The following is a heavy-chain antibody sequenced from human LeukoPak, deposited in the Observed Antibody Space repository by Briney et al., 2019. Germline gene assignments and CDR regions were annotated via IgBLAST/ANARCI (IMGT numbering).Heavy chain of an antibody. J-gene: IGHJ4*02. CDR1: GGSISSYY. CDR3: ARAYYYDSSGYYFFDY. V-gene: IGHV4-4*07. Sequence: PSETLSLTCTVSGGSISSYYWSWIRQPAGKGLEWIGRIYTSGSTNYNPSLKSRVTISVDKSENQFSLKLSSVTAADTAVYYCARAYYYDSSGYYFFDYWGQGTLVTVSS. D-gene: IGHD3-22*01. CDR2: IYTSGST.